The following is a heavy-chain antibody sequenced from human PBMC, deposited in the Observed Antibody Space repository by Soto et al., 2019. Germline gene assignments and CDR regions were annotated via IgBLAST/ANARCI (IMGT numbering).Heavy chain of an antibody. V-gene: IGHV4-30-4*08. CDR2: IYYDGTT. CDR3: ARDRRWLSRGPNNWFDP. CDR1: GGSISSGDYY. D-gene: IGHD2-21*01. Sequence: SETLSLTCTVSGGSISSGDYYWTWIRQPPGKGLEWLGYIYYDGTTYYNPSLKSRLTMSIDTSKNQFSLKLNSLTAADTAVYYCARDRRWLSRGPNNWFDPWGQGTLVTVSS. J-gene: IGHJ5*02.